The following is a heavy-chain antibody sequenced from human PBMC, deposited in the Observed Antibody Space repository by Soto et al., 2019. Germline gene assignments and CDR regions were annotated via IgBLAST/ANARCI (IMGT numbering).Heavy chain of an antibody. CDR1: GFSLSTRGVG. CDR2: IFWDDYK. Sequence: QITLKESGPTLVKPTQTLTLTCSFSGFSLSTRGVGVGWIRQPPGKALEGLALIFWDDYKGYSPSLRSRLTITEDTSKNQVVLTMTNMEPVDTATYYCANRSRGYANYFAPWGQGTLVTVSS. CDR3: ANRSRGYANYFAP. J-gene: IGHJ4*02. D-gene: IGHD5-12*01. V-gene: IGHV2-5*02.